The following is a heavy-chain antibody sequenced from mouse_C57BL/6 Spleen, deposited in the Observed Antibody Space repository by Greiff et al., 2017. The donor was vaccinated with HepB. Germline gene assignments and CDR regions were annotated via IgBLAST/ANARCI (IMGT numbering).Heavy chain of an antibody. CDR3: ARGLRYYGSSPVDY. V-gene: IGHV5-17*01. D-gene: IGHD1-1*01. CDR2: ISSGSSTI. J-gene: IGHJ2*01. CDR1: GFTFSDYG. Sequence: EVQRVESGGGLVKPGGSLKLSCAASGFTFSDYGMHWVRQAPEKGLEWVAYISSGSSTIYYADTVKGRFTISRDNAKNTLFLQMTSLRSEDTAMYYCARGLRYYGSSPVDYWGQGTTLTGSS.